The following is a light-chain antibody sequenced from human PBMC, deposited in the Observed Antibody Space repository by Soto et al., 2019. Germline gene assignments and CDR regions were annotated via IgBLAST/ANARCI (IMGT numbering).Light chain of an antibody. CDR3: QKYNSAPFFT. Sequence: DIQMTQSPSSLSASVGDRVTITCRASQCISNYLAWYQQKPGKVPKLLIYAASTLQSGVPSRFSGSGSGTDFTLTISSLQPEDVATYYCQKYNSAPFFTFGPGTKVDIK. J-gene: IGKJ3*01. CDR2: AAS. V-gene: IGKV1-27*01. CDR1: QCISNY.